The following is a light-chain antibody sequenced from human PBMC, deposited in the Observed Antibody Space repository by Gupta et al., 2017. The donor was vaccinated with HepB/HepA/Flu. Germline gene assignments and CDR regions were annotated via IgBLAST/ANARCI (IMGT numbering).Light chain of an antibody. Sequence: DIQMTQSPSSVSASVGDRITITCRASQAISSWLAWYQQKPGKAPKLLIYTASSLQSGVPSRFSGNGSGTDFTLTISSLQPEDFAIYYCQQAHSFPFTFGHGTKVDFK. J-gene: IGKJ3*01. V-gene: IGKV1-12*01. CDR1: QAISSW. CDR3: QQAHSFPFT. CDR2: TAS.